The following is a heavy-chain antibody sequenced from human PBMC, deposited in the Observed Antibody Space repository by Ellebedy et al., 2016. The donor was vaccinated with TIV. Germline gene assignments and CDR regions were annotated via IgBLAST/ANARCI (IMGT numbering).Heavy chain of an antibody. Sequence: GGSLRLSXAASGFTFSSYGMHWVRQAPGKGLEWVAVISYDGSNKYHADSVKGRFTISRDNSKNTLYLQMNSLRAEDTAVYYCAKDFGNSSGWDFDYWGQGTLVTVSS. J-gene: IGHJ4*02. V-gene: IGHV3-30*18. CDR1: GFTFSSYG. CDR2: ISYDGSNK. CDR3: AKDFGNSSGWDFDY. D-gene: IGHD6-19*01.